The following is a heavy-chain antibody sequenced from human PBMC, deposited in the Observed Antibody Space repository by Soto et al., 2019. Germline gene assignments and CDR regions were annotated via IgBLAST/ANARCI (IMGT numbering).Heavy chain of an antibody. Sequence: QVQLVESGGGVVQPGRSLRLSCAASGFTFSSYGMHWVRQAPGKGLEWVAVIWYDGSNKYYADSVKGRFTISRDNSKNTLYLQMNSLRAEDTAVYYCARGGQLGLLPAAIKGRYWFDPWGQGTLVTVSS. CDR2: IWYDGSNK. CDR3: ARGGQLGLLPAAIKGRYWFDP. J-gene: IGHJ5*02. D-gene: IGHD2-2*02. V-gene: IGHV3-33*01. CDR1: GFTFSSYG.